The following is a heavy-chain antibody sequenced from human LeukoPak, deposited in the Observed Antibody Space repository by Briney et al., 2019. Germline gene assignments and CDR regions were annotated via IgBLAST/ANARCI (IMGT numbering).Heavy chain of an antibody. V-gene: IGHV3-33*01. J-gene: IGHJ6*02. CDR1: GFTFSSYG. CDR2: IWYDGSNK. CDR3: ARDEYYYDSSGYYAPYGMDV. D-gene: IGHD3-22*01. Sequence: SGGSLRPSCAASGFTFSSYGMHWVRQAPGKGLEWVAVIWYDGSNKYYADSVKGRFTISRDNSKNTLYLQMNSLRAEDTAVYYCARDEYYYDSSGYYAPYGMDVWGQGTTVTVSS.